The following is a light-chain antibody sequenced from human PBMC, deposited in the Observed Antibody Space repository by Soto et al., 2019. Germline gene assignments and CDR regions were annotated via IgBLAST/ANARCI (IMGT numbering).Light chain of an antibody. Sequence: DIQMTQSTSSLSAYLGDRVTITCRASQGISNYLAWYQQKPGRLPKLLLFGASTLQSGVPARFSGSGSGTLFTLTINDLLPEDVATYYCQKYDRAPFTFGPGTKVDFK. CDR2: GAS. CDR1: QGISNY. V-gene: IGKV1-27*01. J-gene: IGKJ3*01. CDR3: QKYDRAPFT.